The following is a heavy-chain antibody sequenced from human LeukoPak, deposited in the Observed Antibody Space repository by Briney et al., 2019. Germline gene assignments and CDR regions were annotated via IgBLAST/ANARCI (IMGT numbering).Heavy chain of an antibody. Sequence: GGSLRLSCAASGFTFSSYGMHWVRQAPGKGLEWVALISYDGSIKYYTDSVKGRFTISRDNSKNTLYLQMNSLRAEDTAMYYCAKSKDSGYDYLEWYFDLWGRGTLVTVSS. CDR1: GFTFSSYG. CDR3: AKSKDSGYDYLEWYFDL. D-gene: IGHD5-12*01. J-gene: IGHJ2*01. V-gene: IGHV3-30*18. CDR2: ISYDGSIK.